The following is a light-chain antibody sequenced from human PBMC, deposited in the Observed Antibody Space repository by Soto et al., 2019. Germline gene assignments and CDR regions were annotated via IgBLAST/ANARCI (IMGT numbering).Light chain of an antibody. CDR3: QQSYTTPGT. Sequence: AVGDSVTITCRASQAINKYLNWYQHKAGQAPKLLIYGASSLHKGVPATFRGSGAGTFFTLTISSLQPEDFATYYCQQSYTTPGTFGRGTTVEIK. CDR1: QAINKY. CDR2: GAS. V-gene: IGKV1-39*01. J-gene: IGKJ1*01.